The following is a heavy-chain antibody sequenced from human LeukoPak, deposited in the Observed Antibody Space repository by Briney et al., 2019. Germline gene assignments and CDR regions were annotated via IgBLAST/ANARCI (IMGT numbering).Heavy chain of an antibody. Sequence: ASVKVSCKVSGYTLTELSMHWVRQAPGKGLEWMGGFDPEDGETIYAQKFQGRVTMTEDTSTDTAYMELSSLRADDTAVYFCVRGSIVGGTTGHQTGAFDTWGHGTLVTVSS. CDR1: GYTLTELS. CDR3: VRGSIVGGTTGHQTGAFDT. CDR2: FDPEDGET. V-gene: IGHV1-24*01. J-gene: IGHJ4*01. D-gene: IGHD1-26*01.